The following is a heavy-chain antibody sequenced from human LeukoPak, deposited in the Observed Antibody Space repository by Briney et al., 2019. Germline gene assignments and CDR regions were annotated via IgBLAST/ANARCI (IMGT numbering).Heavy chain of an antibody. V-gene: IGHV3-23*01. CDR3: AKDRSGGNYATFDY. CDR2: ISGSAGST. J-gene: IGHJ4*02. Sequence: GGSLRLSXAASGFTFRSYAMSWVRQAPGKGLEWVSAISGSAGSTYYADSVKGRFTISRDNTKNTLFLQMNSLRAEDTALYYCAKDRSGGNYATFDYWGQGTLVTVSS. CDR1: GFTFRSYA. D-gene: IGHD4-23*01.